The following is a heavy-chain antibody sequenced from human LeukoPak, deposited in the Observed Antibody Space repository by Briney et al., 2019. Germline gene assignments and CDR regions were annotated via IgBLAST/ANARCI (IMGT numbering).Heavy chain of an antibody. J-gene: IGHJ4*02. D-gene: IGHD2-2*01. CDR3: ARSPYCTSTSCYGAGTINY. CDR2: VYSNGYT. Sequence: SETLSLTCNVSGGSMNTYYWSWIRQPPGEALEWIGYVYSNGYTNYNPSLRSRVTMSVDTSKNQFSLKLSSVTAADTAVYYCARSPYCTSTSCYGAGTINYWGQGSLVIVSS. V-gene: IGHV4-59*01. CDR1: GGSMNTYY.